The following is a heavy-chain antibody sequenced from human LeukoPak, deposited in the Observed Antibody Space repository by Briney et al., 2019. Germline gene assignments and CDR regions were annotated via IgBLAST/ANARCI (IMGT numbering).Heavy chain of an antibody. J-gene: IGHJ4*02. D-gene: IGHD3/OR15-3a*01. V-gene: IGHV3-33*01. CDR2: IWYDGTNK. Sequence: GGSLRLSCAASGFTFSSYGMHWVRQAPGKGLEWVAVIWYDGTNKYYADSVKGRFTISRDNSKNMVYLQMDSLRAEDTAVYYCARDRTIWAGFPLDFWGQGNLVTVSS. CDR1: GFTFSSYG. CDR3: ARDRTIWAGFPLDF.